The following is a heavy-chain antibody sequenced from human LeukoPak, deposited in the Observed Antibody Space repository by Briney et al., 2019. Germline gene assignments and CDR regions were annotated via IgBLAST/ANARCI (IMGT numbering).Heavy chain of an antibody. CDR1: GGSISSNGYY. CDR3: ARAIVVPAANYYYYYMDV. D-gene: IGHD2-2*01. Sequence: SETLSLTCTVSGGSISSNGYYWGWIRQPPGKGLEWIGSFYYTGSTFYSPSLKSRVTISVDTSKNQFSLKLSSVTAADTAVYYCARAIVVPAANYYYYYMDVWGKGTTVTVSS. V-gene: IGHV4-39*01. CDR2: FYYTGST. J-gene: IGHJ6*03.